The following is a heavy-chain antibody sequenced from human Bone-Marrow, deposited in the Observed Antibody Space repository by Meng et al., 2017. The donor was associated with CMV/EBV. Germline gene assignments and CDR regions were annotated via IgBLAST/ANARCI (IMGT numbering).Heavy chain of an antibody. V-gene: IGHV3-15*01. D-gene: IGHD2-21*01. J-gene: IGHJ4*02. CDR2: IKDDGKTT. CDR1: GFTFNHAW. Sequence: GESLKISCAVSGFTFNHAWMNWVRQAPTKGLEWVGRIKDDGKTTDFAAPVTGRFSMSRDDSKNTVYLQMNSLKTEDTGVYFCAGDVAELGEGEFEYWGQGTLVTVSS. CDR3: AGDVAELGEGEFEY.